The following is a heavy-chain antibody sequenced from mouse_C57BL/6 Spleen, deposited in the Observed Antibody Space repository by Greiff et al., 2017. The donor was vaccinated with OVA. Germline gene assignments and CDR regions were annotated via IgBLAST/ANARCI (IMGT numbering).Heavy chain of an antibody. CDR2: ISSGGDYI. CDR1: GFTFSSYA. V-gene: IGHV5-9-1*02. J-gene: IGHJ2*01. Sequence: EVQLVESGEGLVKPGGSLKLSCAASGFTFSSYAMSWVRQTPEKRLEWVAYISSGGDYIYYADTVKGRFTIYRDNARNTQYLQMSSLKSEDTAMYYCTRDRGLPFDYWGQGTPLTVSS. CDR3: TRDRGLPFDY. D-gene: IGHD3-1*01.